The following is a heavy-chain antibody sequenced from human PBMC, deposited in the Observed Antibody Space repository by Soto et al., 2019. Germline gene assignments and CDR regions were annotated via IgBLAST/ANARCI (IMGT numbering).Heavy chain of an antibody. V-gene: IGHV3-48*03. J-gene: IGHJ4*02. CDR3: ASEELCGADCSFFKK. Sequence: PGGSLRLSCAASGFTLRNYEMNWVRQAPGKGLEWISKISGSNNNIYYAASARGRFTISRDNAKNSLYLQMNSLRAEDTAIYYCASEELCGADCSFFKKWGQGTQVTVSS. CDR1: GFTLRNYE. CDR2: ISGSNNNI. D-gene: IGHD2-21*02.